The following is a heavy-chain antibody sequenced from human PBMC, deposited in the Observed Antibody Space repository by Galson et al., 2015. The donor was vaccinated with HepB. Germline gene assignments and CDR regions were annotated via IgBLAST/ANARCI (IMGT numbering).Heavy chain of an antibody. V-gene: IGHV3-73*01. J-gene: IGHJ6*04. CDR2: IRSKANSYAT. CDR1: GFTFSGSA. Sequence: SLRLSCAASGFTFSGSAMHWVRQASGKGLEWVGRIRSKANSYATAYAASVKGRFTISRDDSKNTAYLQMNSLKTEDTAVYYCTRLPYDYGDYLGGPVWGKGTTVTVSS. D-gene: IGHD4-17*01. CDR3: TRLPYDYGDYLGGPV.